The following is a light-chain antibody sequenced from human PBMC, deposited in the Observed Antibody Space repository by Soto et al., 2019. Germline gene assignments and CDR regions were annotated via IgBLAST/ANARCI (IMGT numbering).Light chain of an antibody. V-gene: IGLV3-21*02. J-gene: IGLJ2*01. CDR1: NIRSKS. Sequence: SSELTQPPSVSVAPGQTARITCGGNNIRSKSVHWYQQKPGQAPMLVVYDDSDRPSGIPERFSGSNSGNTATLTISRVEAGDEADYYCQVWDSSSDLLVFGGGTKLTVL. CDR3: QVWDSSSDLLV. CDR2: DDS.